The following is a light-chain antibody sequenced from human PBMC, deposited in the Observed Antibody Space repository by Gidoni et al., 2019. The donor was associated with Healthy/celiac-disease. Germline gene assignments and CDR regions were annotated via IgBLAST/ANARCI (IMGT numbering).Light chain of an antibody. CDR3: QQYYSTG. Sequence: DIVMTQSPDSLAVSLGERATINCKSSQSVLYSSNNKNYLAWYQQKPGQPPKLLIYWASTRESGVPDRFSGSGSGTDFTLTISSLQAEDVAVYYCQQYYSTGFGGXTKVEIK. CDR1: QSVLYSSNNKNY. J-gene: IGKJ4*01. CDR2: WAS. V-gene: IGKV4-1*01.